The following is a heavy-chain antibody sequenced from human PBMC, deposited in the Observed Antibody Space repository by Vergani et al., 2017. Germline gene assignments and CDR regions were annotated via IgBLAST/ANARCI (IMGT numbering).Heavy chain of an antibody. CDR2: IYYSGST. Sequence: QVQLQESGPGLVKPSETLSLTCTVSGGSISSYYWSWIRQPPGKGLEWIGYIYYSGSTNYNPSLKSRVTISVDTSKNQFSLKLSSVTAADTAVYYCARNPCCGSDCYSDAFEIWGQGTMFTVSS. CDR3: ARNPCCGSDCYSDAFEI. CDR1: GGSISSYY. V-gene: IGHV4-59*01. D-gene: IGHD2-21*02. J-gene: IGHJ3*02.